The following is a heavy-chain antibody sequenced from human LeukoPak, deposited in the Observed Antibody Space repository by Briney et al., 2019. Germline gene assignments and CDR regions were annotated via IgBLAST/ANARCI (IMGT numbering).Heavy chain of an antibody. D-gene: IGHD3-22*01. CDR1: GYTFTDYY. Sequence: ASVKVPCKASGYTFTDYYMHWVRQAPGQGLEWMGWINPNSGGTNYAQKFQGRVTMTRDTSITTAYMELNRLRYDDTAVYYCARGDYYYDRSPPNFDYWGQGTLVTVSS. J-gene: IGHJ4*02. CDR2: INPNSGGT. CDR3: ARGDYYYDRSPPNFDY. V-gene: IGHV1-2*02.